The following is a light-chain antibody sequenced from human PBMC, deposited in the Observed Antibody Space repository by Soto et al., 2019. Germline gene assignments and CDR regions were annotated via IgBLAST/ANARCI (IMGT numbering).Light chain of an antibody. CDR3: CSYATMNTVVV. V-gene: IGLV2-23*02. Sequence: QSALTQPASVSGSPGQSITISCTATNSDIGSYNLVSWYQQHPGKAPKLMMYDDTKRPSGGSNRFSGSRSGNTASLTISGLQAEDEADYYCCSYATMNTVVVVGGGTKVTVL. CDR2: DDT. J-gene: IGLJ2*01. CDR1: NSDIGSYNL.